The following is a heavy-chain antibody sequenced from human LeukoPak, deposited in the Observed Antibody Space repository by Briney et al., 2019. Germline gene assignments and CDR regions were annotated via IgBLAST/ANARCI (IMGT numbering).Heavy chain of an antibody. J-gene: IGHJ4*02. V-gene: IGHV3-23*01. Sequence: GGSLRLSCAASGFTFSSYAMSWVRQAPGKGREWVSAISGSGGRTDYADSVKGRFTISRDNSKNSLYLQMISLRAEDTALYYCAKPATYYDILTGYDYWGQGTLVTVSS. CDR3: AKPATYYDILTGYDY. CDR2: ISGSGGRT. D-gene: IGHD3-9*01. CDR1: GFTFSSYA.